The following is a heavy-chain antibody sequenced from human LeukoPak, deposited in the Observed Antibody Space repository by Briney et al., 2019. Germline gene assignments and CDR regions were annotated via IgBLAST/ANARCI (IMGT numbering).Heavy chain of an antibody. Sequence: SETLSLTCAVYGVSFSGYYWSWIRQPPGKGLEWIGEINHSGITNYNPSLNSPVTISVDTSKNQFSLKLSSVTAAVTAVYYCARGTWNCSGGSCYSSFDYWGQGTLVTVSS. CDR3: ARGTWNCSGGSCYSSFDY. CDR2: INHSGIT. CDR1: GVSFSGYY. J-gene: IGHJ4*02. D-gene: IGHD2-15*01. V-gene: IGHV4-34*01.